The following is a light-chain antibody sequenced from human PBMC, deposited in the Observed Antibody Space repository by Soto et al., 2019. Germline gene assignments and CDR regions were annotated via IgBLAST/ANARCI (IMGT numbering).Light chain of an antibody. CDR1: SSDVGAYNS. CDR3: SSYTTSVTDV. J-gene: IGLJ1*01. Sequence: QSVLTQPASVSGSPEQSITISCTGTSSDVGAYNSVSWYQEHPGKAPKLIIYDVSTRPSGISDRFSGSKSGNTASLTISGLQAEDESDYYCSSYTTSVTDVFGTGTQLTVL. V-gene: IGLV2-14*01. CDR2: DVS.